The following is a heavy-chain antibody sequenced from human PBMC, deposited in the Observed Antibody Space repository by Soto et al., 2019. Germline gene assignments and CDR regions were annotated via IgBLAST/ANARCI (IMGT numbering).Heavy chain of an antibody. CDR1: GFTFSSYG. V-gene: IGHV3-30*18. D-gene: IGHD4-4*01. J-gene: IGHJ4*02. CDR2: ISFDGSKK. CDR3: AKDQTTWGAVAAY. Sequence: QVQLVESGGGVVQPGTSLRLSCAASGFTFSSYGMHWVRQAPGKGLERVAFISFDGSKKFYADSVKGRFTISRDNSENTVFLQMNSLRTEDTALHYCAKDQTTWGAVAAYWGQGTMVTVSS.